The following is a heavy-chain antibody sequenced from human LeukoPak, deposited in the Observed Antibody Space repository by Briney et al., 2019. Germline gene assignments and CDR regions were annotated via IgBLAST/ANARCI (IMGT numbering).Heavy chain of an antibody. CDR1: GVSISNYY. D-gene: IGHD6-19*01. Sequence: SETLSLTCTVSGVSISNYYWTWIRQPPGKGLEWIWYINYRGNTNYNPSLKNRVSMSVDMSKNQLYLKLRSVAAADTAVYFCAREGYSSGWNDCWGQGTLVTDSS. V-gene: IGHV4-59*01. J-gene: IGHJ4*02. CDR2: INYRGNT. CDR3: AREGYSSGWNDC.